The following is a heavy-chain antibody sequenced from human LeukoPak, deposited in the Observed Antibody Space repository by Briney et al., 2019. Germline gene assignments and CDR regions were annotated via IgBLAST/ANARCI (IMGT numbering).Heavy chain of an antibody. V-gene: IGHV1-24*01. CDR2: FDTEDGET. CDR3: ATDDRPRRGPPGFRRAYSGYGFDY. D-gene: IGHD5-12*01. J-gene: IGHJ4*02. Sequence: ASVKVSCKASGYTFTSYYMHWVRQAPGQGREWMGGFDTEDGETTYAQKFQGRVTMTEDTSTDTAYMELSSLRSEDTAVYYCATDDRPRRGPPGFRRAYSGYGFDYWGQGTLVTVSS. CDR1: GYTFTSYY.